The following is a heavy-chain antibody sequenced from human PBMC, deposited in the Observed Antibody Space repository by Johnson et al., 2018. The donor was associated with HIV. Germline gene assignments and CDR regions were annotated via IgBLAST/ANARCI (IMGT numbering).Heavy chain of an antibody. CDR1: GFTFSSYG. D-gene: IGHD2-15*01. CDR3: ARSKDCSVGTCPDAFDI. Sequence: QVQLVESVGGVVQPGGSLRLSCAASGFTFSSYGMHWVRQAPGKGLEWVAFIRYDGSNKYYADSVKGRFTISRDNSKNTLYLQMNSLRAEDTAVYYCARSKDCSVGTCPDAFDIWGQGTLVMVSS. CDR2: IRYDGSNK. V-gene: IGHV3-30*02. J-gene: IGHJ3*02.